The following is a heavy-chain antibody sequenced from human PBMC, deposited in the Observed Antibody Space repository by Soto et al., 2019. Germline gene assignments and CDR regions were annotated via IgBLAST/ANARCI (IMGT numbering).Heavy chain of an antibody. D-gene: IGHD2-15*01. CDR2: ISYDGSKK. V-gene: IGHV3-30*04. CDR3: ARDPIVYCCGGSCDGFDY. CDR1: GFTLRRYS. J-gene: IGHJ4*02. Sequence: PVGSLGPPWAAPGFTLRRYSMHWVLEAPANGRELVGVISYDGSKKYYSDSGKGRFTISRENSKNTLYLQMNSLGAEDTAVYYCARDPIVYCCGGSCDGFDYWGQGTLVTV.